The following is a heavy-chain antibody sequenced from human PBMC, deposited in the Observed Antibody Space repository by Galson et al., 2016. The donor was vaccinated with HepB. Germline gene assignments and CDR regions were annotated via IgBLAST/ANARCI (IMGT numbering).Heavy chain of an antibody. CDR3: ARKRGHSGSYYYYGLDV. CDR2: ISYDGNDK. D-gene: IGHD1-26*01. Sequence: SLRLSCAASGFTLSGHAMHWVRQAPGKGLEREAAISYDGNDKWYADSVKGRFTISRDNSKTTLYLEMNSLRAEDTAVYYCARKRGHSGSYYYYGLDVWGQGTTVTVSS. J-gene: IGHJ6*02. CDR1: GFTLSGHA. V-gene: IGHV3-30-3*01.